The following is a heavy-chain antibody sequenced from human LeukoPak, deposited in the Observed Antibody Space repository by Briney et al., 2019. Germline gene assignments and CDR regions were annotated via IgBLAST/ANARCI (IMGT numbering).Heavy chain of an antibody. D-gene: IGHD5-24*01. CDR2: IIPIFGTA. V-gene: IGHV1-69*06. CDR1: GGTFSSYA. Sequence: SVKVSCKASGGTFSSYAISWVRQAPGQGLEWMGRIIPIFGTANYAQKFQGRVTITADKSTSTAYMELSSLRSEDTAVYYCAGAVEMATIRVAFDIWGQGTMVTVSS. CDR3: AGAVEMATIRVAFDI. J-gene: IGHJ3*02.